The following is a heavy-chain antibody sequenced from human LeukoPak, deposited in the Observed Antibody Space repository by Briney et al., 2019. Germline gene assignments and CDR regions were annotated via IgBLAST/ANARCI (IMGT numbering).Heavy chain of an antibody. CDR3: TRDHCRGDNCPSFDY. J-gene: IGHJ4*02. CDR2: IGAYSGDT. V-gene: IGHV1-18*04. CDR1: GYTFTSFG. D-gene: IGHD2-15*01. Sequence: ASVKVSCKPSGYTFTSFGISWVRQAPGQGLEWMGWIGAYSGDTNYAQKFQGRVTMTTDTSTSTAYMDLRSLRSDDTAVYYCTRDHCRGDNCPSFDYWGQGTLVTVSS.